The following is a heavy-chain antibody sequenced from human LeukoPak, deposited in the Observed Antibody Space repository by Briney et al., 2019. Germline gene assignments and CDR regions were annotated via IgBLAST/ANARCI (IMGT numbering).Heavy chain of an antibody. V-gene: IGHV4-30-4*08. J-gene: IGHJ4*02. Sequence: SETLSLXCTVSGGSISSGDYYWSWIRQPPVKGLEWIGYIYYSGSTYYNPSLKSRVTISVDTSKNQFSLKLSSVTAADTAVYYCARYSGYGSSDYWGQGTLVTVSS. CDR2: IYYSGST. CDR1: GGSISSGDYY. CDR3: ARYSGYGSSDY. D-gene: IGHD5-12*01.